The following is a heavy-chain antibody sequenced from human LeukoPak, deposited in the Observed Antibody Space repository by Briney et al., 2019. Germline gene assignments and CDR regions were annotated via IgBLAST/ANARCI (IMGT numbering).Heavy chain of an antibody. CDR3: ARLIAPPLDYGDYDDAFDI. Sequence: SETLSLTCTVSGGSISSSSYDWGWIRQPPGKGLEWIGSIYYSGSTYYNPSLKSRVTISVDTSKNQFSLKLSSVTAADPAVYYCARLIAPPLDYGDYDDAFDIWGQGTMVTVSS. D-gene: IGHD4-17*01. J-gene: IGHJ3*02. CDR2: IYYSGST. V-gene: IGHV4-39*01. CDR1: GGSISSSSYD.